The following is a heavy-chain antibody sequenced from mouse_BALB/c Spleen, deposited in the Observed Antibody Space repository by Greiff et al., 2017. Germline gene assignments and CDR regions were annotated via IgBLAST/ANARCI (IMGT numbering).Heavy chain of an antibody. CDR2: IYPSDSYT. D-gene: IGHD2-1*01. CDR3: TRYGNLYFDY. J-gene: IGHJ2*01. V-gene: IGHV1S127*01. CDR1: GYTFTSYW. Sequence: QVQLKQPGAELVKPGASVKISCKASGYTFTSYWMHWVKQRPGQGLEWIGVIYPSDSYTSYNQKFKGKATLTVDTSSSTAYMQLSSLTSEDSAVYYCTRYGNLYFDYWGQGTTLTVAA.